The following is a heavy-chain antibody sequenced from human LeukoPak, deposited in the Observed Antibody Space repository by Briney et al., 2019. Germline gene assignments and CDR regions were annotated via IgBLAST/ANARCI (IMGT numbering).Heavy chain of an antibody. CDR3: VTGLGFDY. Sequence: SETLSLTCAVSGGSLSSGSYYWSWIRQRARKGLEWIGRIYTSGSTNYTPSLKRPVAISVDPSNHQFSLKLGSETAADTAVYYCVTGLGFDYWGQGTLVTVSS. CDR2: IYTSGST. J-gene: IGHJ4*02. CDR1: GGSLSSGSYY. V-gene: IGHV4-61*02. D-gene: IGHD7-27*01.